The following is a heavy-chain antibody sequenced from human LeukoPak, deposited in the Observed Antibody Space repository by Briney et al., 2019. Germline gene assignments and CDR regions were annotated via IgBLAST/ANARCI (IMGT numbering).Heavy chain of an antibody. CDR1: GGSTSSGGYY. D-gene: IGHD7-27*01. V-gene: IGHV4-31*03. CDR3: ARELPTGVGYFDY. CDR2: IYYSGST. Sequence: SQTLSLTCTVSGGSTSSGGYYWSWIRQHPGKGLEWIGYIYYSGSTYYNPSLKSRVTISVDASKNQFSLKLSSVTAADTAVYYCARELPTGVGYFDYWGQGTLVTVSS. J-gene: IGHJ4*02.